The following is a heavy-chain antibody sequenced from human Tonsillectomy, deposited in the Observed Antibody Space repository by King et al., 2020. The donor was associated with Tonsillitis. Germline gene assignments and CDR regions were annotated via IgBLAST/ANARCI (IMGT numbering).Heavy chain of an antibody. Sequence: VQLVQSGAEVKKPGASVKVSCKASGYTFTGYQMHWVRQAPGQGLEWMGWINPNSGGTTYAQKFQGRVTMTRDASIRTAYMELSRLRSDDTAVYYCAREDVVVVAAGMAASFDYWAQGTLVTVSS. CDR2: INPNSGGT. CDR3: AREDVVVVAAGMAASFDY. CDR1: GYTFTGYQ. D-gene: IGHD2-2*01. J-gene: IGHJ4*02. V-gene: IGHV1-2*02.